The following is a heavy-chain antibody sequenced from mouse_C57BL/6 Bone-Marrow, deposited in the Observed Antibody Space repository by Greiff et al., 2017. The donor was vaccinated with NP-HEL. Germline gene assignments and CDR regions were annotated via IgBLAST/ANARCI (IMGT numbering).Heavy chain of an antibody. Sequence: VQLQQSGAELARPGASVKLSCKASGYTFTSYGISWVKQRTGQGLEWIGEIYPRSGNTYYNEKFKGKATLTADKSSSTAYMELRSLTSEDSAVYFCARSGYYGSRGFAYWGQGTLVTVSA. V-gene: IGHV1-81*01. CDR1: GYTFTSYG. J-gene: IGHJ3*01. CDR3: ARSGYYGSRGFAY. CDR2: IYPRSGNT. D-gene: IGHD1-1*01.